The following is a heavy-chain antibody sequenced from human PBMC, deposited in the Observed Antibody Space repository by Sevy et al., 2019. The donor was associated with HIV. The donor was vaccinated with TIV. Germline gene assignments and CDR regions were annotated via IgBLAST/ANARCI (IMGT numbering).Heavy chain of an antibody. J-gene: IGHJ3*02. D-gene: IGHD3-22*01. Sequence: GGSLRLSCAASGFTFSSYWMSWVRQAPGKGLEWVADIKQDGSKKYYVDAVKGRFSISRDNAKNTLYLQMNSLRAEDTAVYYCAGSAYYDRSGPDAFDIWGQGTMVTVSS. CDR3: AGSAYYDRSGPDAFDI. CDR2: IKQDGSKK. V-gene: IGHV3-7*03. CDR1: GFTFSSYW.